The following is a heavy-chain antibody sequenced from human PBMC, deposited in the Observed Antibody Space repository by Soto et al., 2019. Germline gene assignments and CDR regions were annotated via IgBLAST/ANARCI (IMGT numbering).Heavy chain of an antibody. V-gene: IGHV4-31*03. J-gene: IGHJ1*01. D-gene: IGHD3-22*01. Sequence: QVQLQESGPGLVKPSQTLSLTCTVSGGSISSGGYYWSWIRQHPGKGLEWIAYIYYSGSTYYNPSLRSRVTISVDTSKSQFSLKLSSVTAADTAVYYCATNGDYYDTSGPKYLQHWGQGTLVTVSS. CDR1: GGSISSGGYY. CDR3: ATNGDYYDTSGPKYLQH. CDR2: IYYSGST.